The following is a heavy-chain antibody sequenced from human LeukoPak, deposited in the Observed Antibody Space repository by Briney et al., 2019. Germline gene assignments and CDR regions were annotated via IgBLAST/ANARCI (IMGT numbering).Heavy chain of an antibody. J-gene: IGHJ5*02. CDR3: VRGPYGASISKWFDP. CDR1: RGSISGYS. V-gene: IGHV4-59*01. Sequence: SETLSLTCTVSRGSISGYSWSWIRQSPGGGLEWIGYIYYSGDTAYNPSLRSRVTLSVDTSKNQFSLQLRSVTTADTAVYYCVRGPYGASISKWFDPWGQGMLVTVSS. D-gene: IGHD4/OR15-4a*01. CDR2: IYYSGDT.